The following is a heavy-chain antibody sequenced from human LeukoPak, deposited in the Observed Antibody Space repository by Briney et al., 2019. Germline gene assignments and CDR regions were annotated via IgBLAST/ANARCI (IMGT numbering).Heavy chain of an antibody. V-gene: IGHV1-18*01. CDR3: ARGVVVVAAKGFYMDV. CDR1: GYPFGTYG. Sequence: ASVNVSCKTSGYPFGTYGINWVRQAPGQGLDWMGWVSTYNGHTSYPQKFQGRVTMTTDTSTRTAYMELRSLRSDDTAVYYCARGVVVVAAKGFYMDVWGKGTTVTVSS. J-gene: IGHJ6*03. CDR2: VSTYNGHT. D-gene: IGHD2-15*01.